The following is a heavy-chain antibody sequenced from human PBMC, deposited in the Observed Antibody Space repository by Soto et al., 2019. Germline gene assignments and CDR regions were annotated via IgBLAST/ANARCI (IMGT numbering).Heavy chain of an antibody. CDR2: ISAYNGNT. Sequence: ASEELYCKDSGYPFTSSGCSWVRQAPGQGLEWLGWISAYNGNTLYARKFKGRVTMTTDTSTSTAYMELGSLRSDDTAVYYCATDPYCGSAPGCSALDAWGQGTTVTVSS. CDR3: ATDPYCGSAPGCSALDA. D-gene: IGHD2-21*01. V-gene: IGHV1-18*04. CDR1: GYPFTSSG. J-gene: IGHJ6*02.